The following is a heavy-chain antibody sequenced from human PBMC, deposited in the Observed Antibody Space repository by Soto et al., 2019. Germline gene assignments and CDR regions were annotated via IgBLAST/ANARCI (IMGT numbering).Heavy chain of an antibody. J-gene: IGHJ6*02. CDR2: INHSGST. CDR3: ARGRGILTGYDYYYYGMDV. CDR1: GGSFSGYY. D-gene: IGHD3-9*01. Sequence: PSETLSLTCAVYGGSFSGYYWSWIRHPPGKGLEWIGEINHSGSTNYNPSLKSRVTISVDTSKNQFSLKLSSVTAADTAVYYCARGRGILTGYDYYYYGMDVWGQGTTVTVSS. V-gene: IGHV4-34*01.